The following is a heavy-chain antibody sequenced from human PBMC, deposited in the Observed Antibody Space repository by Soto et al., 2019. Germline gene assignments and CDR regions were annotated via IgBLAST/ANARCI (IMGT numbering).Heavy chain of an antibody. CDR2: LYSSGNT. CDR3: ARGPYSSGSYVLDS. J-gene: IGHJ4*02. D-gene: IGHD6-19*01. V-gene: IGHV4-4*07. Sequence: SETLSLTCTVSGGSINSYGWSWIRQPAGKGLEWIGRLYSSGNTDYNPSFTSRVTMSADVSQNHFSLKLFSVTAADTAVYFCARGPYSSGSYVLDSWGQGTLVT. CDR1: GGSINSYG.